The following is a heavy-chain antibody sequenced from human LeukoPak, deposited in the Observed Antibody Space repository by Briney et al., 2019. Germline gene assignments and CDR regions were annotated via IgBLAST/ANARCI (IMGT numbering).Heavy chain of an antibody. CDR2: IYTSGST. V-gene: IGHV4-61*02. Sequence: SQTLSLTCTVSGGSISSRNYYWGWIRQPAGKGLEWIGRIYTSGSTNYNPSLKSRVTISVDTSKNQFSLKLSSVTAADTAVYYCAKVNDAFDIWGQGTMVTVSS. J-gene: IGHJ3*02. CDR1: GGSISSRNYY. CDR3: AKVNDAFDI.